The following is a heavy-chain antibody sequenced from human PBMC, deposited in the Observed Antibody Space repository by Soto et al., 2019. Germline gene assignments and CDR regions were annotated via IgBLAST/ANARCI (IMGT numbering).Heavy chain of an antibody. CDR2: MDPKTGNT. V-gene: IGHV1-8*01. CDR3: AGGRGWRDY. Sequence: ASVNVSCKSSGYSFTSYYINWVRQATGQGLEWMGWMDPKTGNTDYGQKFQGRVTMTRNTSISTAYMELSSLTSEDTAVYYCAGGRGWRDYWGQGTLVTVSS. J-gene: IGHJ4*02. CDR1: GYSFTSYY. D-gene: IGHD6-19*01.